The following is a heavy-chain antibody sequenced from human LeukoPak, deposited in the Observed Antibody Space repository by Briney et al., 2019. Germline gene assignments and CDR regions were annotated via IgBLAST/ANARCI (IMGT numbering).Heavy chain of an antibody. D-gene: IGHD3-10*01. Sequence: SETLSLTCTVSGGSITSYYWSWLRQPPGKGLEWIGFIYYSGSTHYNSSLNSRVTISVDTSRNQFSLRLSSVTAADTAVYYCARQRYYGSGSYSLNWFDPWGQGTLVTVSS. V-gene: IGHV4-59*08. CDR3: ARQRYYGSGSYSLNWFDP. CDR2: IYYSGST. J-gene: IGHJ5*02. CDR1: GGSITSYY.